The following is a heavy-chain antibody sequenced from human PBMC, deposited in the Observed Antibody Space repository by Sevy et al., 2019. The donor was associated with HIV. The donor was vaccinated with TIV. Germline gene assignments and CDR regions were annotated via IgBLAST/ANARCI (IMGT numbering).Heavy chain of an antibody. Sequence: GGSLRLSCGASGFTFSTYGMHWVRQAPGRGLEWVAVVWFDGSTTYYADSVKGRFTISRDNAKNSLYQQMNSLRVEDTAMYYCVRDCSSTNCLWGLDVWGQGTTVTVSS. D-gene: IGHD2-2*01. V-gene: IGHV3-33*01. CDR3: VRDCSSTNCLWGLDV. CDR2: VWFDGSTT. J-gene: IGHJ6*02. CDR1: GFTFSTYG.